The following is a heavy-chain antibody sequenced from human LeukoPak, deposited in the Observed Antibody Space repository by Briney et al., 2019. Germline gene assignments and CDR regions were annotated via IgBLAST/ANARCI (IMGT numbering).Heavy chain of an antibody. J-gene: IGHJ6*03. CDR1: GDTFTSYD. V-gene: IGHV1-18*01. Sequence: ASVKVSCTASGDTFTSYDISWGRQAPGQGLEGMGGISAYNGNTNYAQNPQGRVTTTTDKSTSTAHIELRSPRHDDTAVYYCARATAYSSAPSRVGYYYYYMVVWGKGTTVTISS. CDR2: ISAYNGNT. D-gene: IGHD6-19*01. CDR3: ARATAYSSAPSRVGYYYYYMVV.